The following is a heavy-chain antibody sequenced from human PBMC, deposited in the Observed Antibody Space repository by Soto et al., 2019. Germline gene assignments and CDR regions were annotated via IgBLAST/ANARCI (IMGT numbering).Heavy chain of an antibody. V-gene: IGHV1-2*04. CDR3: ARGVTGQYGSPAFDI. Sequence: GASVKVSCRASGYTFTGCYMHWVRQAPGQGLEWMGWINPNSGGTNYAQKFQGWVTMTRDTSISTAYMELSRLRSDDTAVYYCARGVTGQYGSPAFDIWGQGTMVTVSS. CDR2: INPNSGGT. D-gene: IGHD7-27*01. J-gene: IGHJ3*02. CDR1: GYTFTGCY.